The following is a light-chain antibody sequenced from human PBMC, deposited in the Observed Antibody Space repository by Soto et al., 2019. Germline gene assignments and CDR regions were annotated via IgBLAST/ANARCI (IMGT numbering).Light chain of an antibody. CDR3: QSYDSTLSGPV. V-gene: IGLV1-40*01. CDR2: GDN. Sequence: QSVLTQPPSVSGAPGQRVTISCTGSSSNIGAGYDVHWYQHLPGTAPKLLIYGDNNRPSGVPDRFSGSRSGTSASLAITGLQAEDESDYYCQSYDSTLSGPVFGGGTKLTVL. J-gene: IGLJ3*02. CDR1: SSNIGAGYD.